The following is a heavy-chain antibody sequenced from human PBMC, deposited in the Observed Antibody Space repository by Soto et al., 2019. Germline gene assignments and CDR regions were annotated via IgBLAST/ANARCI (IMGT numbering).Heavy chain of an antibody. J-gene: IGHJ4*02. D-gene: IGHD1-26*01. CDR2: IKSKTDGGTT. V-gene: IGHV3-15*01. Sequence: GGSLRLSCAASGFTFSNAWMSWVRQAPGKGLEWVGRIKSKTDGGTTDYAAPVKDRFTISRDDSKNTLYLQMNSRKNEDAAVYYCSAEMRGSYVGGDSFDCWGQGTLVTVSS. CDR3: SAEMRGSYVGGDSFDC. CDR1: GFTFSNAW.